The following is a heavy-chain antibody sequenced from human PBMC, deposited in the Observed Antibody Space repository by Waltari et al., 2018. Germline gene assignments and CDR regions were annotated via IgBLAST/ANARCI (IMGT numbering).Heavy chain of an antibody. V-gene: IGHV1-69*05. J-gene: IGHJ4*02. CDR2: LIPLFGTA. D-gene: IGHD6-13*01. CDR3: ARGAFSSSWSTLFDY. Sequence: QVQLVQSGAEVKKPGSSVKVSCKASGGTFSTYAISWVRQAPEQGLEWMGGLIPLFGTANYAQKFQGRVTITKDESTSTAYMELSSLSSEDTAVYYCARGAFSSSWSTLFDYWGQGTLVTVSS. CDR1: GGTFSTYA.